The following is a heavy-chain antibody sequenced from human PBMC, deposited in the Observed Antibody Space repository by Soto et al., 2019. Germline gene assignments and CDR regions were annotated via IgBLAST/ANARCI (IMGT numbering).Heavy chain of an antibody. CDR2: ISIRGGDE. D-gene: IGHD6-6*01. V-gene: IGHV3-30*03. CDR3: ARGTIVARQHLDY. Sequence: VQLVESGGGVVQPGKSLRLSCAASGFTFSSYAMHWARQAPGKGLEWVTVISIRGGDEYYAESVRGRFTISRDDSKNTLYLQMDSLRVEDTAVYYCARGTIVARQHLDYWGQGTLVTVSS. J-gene: IGHJ4*02. CDR1: GFTFSSYA.